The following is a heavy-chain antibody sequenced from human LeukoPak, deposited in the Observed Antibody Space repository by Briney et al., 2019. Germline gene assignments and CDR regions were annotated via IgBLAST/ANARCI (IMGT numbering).Heavy chain of an antibody. CDR2: IKEDGSEK. CDR1: EFTFTNHW. Sequence: GESLRLSCAASEFTFTNHWMSWVRQAPGKGLEWVANIKEDGSEKYYVDSVKGRFTVSRDNVKNSLFLQMNSLRADDTAVYYCAKSGSSVFWSWGQGTLVTVSS. V-gene: IGHV3-7*03. D-gene: IGHD3-3*02. CDR3: AKSGSSVFWS. J-gene: IGHJ5*02.